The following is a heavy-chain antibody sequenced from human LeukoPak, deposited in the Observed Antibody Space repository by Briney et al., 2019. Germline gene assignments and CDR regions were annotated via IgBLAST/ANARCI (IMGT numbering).Heavy chain of an antibody. J-gene: IGHJ6*02. V-gene: IGHV4-39*07. D-gene: IGHD2-2*01. CDR2: INHSGST. Sequence: KPSETLSLTCTVSGGSISSSSYYWGWIRQPPGKGLEWIGEINHSGSTNYNPSLKGRVTLSVDTSKNQFSLNLSSVTAADTAVYYCARVVPPAMSYFYGMDVWGQGTTVTVSS. CDR3: ARVVPPAMSYFYGMDV. CDR1: GGSISSSSYY.